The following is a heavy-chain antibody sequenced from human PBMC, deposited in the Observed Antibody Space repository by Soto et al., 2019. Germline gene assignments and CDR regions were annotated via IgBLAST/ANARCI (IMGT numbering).Heavy chain of an antibody. Sequence: ESCPTLVNPTHTLTLTCTFSGFSLSTSTMSVSWIRQPSGKALEWLALIDSDNEKYYSTSLKTRLNRSTNTSKNPVVQTIPNMNPVDAATFSCAWTLRGVRGDVSYSFDYWGQGDRVTVSS. CDR3: AWTLRGVRGDVSYSFDY. J-gene: IGHJ4*02. CDR2: IDSDNEK. D-gene: IGHD3-10*01. V-gene: IGHV2-70*01. CDR1: GFSLSTSTMS.